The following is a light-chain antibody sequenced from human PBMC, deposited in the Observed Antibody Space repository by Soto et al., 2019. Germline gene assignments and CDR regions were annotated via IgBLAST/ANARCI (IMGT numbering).Light chain of an antibody. CDR3: QQSYSYPLT. V-gene: IGKV1-17*01. CDR1: QNIGND. CDR2: AAS. Sequence: DIQLTHRPSSLSASVEARVTITCGATQNIGNDLNWYQQRPGKAPKLLIYAASSLQTGVPSRFSGSGSGTDFTLTISCLQPEDFATYYCQQSYSYPLTFGQGTKVDIK. J-gene: IGKJ1*01.